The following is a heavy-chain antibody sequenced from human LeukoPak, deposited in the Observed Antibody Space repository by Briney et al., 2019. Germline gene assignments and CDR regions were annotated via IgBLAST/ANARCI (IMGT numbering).Heavy chain of an antibody. CDR2: IRYDGSNK. D-gene: IGHD2-15*01. CDR3: ARTVVAAAPFDY. Sequence: PGGSLRLSCAASGFTFSSYGMHWVRQAPGKGLEWVAFIRYDGSNKYYADSVKGRFTISRDNSKNTLYLQMNSLRAEDTAVYYCARTVVAAAPFDYWGQGTLVTVSS. CDR1: GFTFSSYG. J-gene: IGHJ4*02. V-gene: IGHV3-30*02.